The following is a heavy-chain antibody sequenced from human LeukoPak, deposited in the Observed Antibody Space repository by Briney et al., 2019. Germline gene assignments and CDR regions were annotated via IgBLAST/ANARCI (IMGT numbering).Heavy chain of an antibody. D-gene: IGHD3-10*01. CDR3: AREFGGLYGDYFDY. CDR1: GYTFTSYY. CDR2: INPSGGST. Sequence: GASVKVSCKASGYTFTSYYMHWVRQAPGQGLEWVGIINPSGGSTSYAQKFQGRVTMTRYTPTSTVYMELSSLRSDDTAVYYCAREFGGLYGDYFDYWGQGTLVSVSS. J-gene: IGHJ4*02. V-gene: IGHV1-46*01.